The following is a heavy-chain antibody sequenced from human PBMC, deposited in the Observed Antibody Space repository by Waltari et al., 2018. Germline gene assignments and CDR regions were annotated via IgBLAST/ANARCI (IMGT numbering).Heavy chain of an antibody. V-gene: IGHV3-21*03. CDR2: IGGGSRSYI. D-gene: IGHD3-10*01. J-gene: IGHJ5*02. Sequence: ELQLVELGGGLVKPGGSLRVPGAASGFGCRDLTVNWGPQAPGKGLGWVSSIGGGSRSYIFYADSVKGRFTVSRDNAKNSLYLQMNSLRAGDTAIYYCTRDLYGSGGDWFDPWGQGTLVTVSS. CDR3: TRDLYGSGGDWFDP. CDR1: GFGCRDLT.